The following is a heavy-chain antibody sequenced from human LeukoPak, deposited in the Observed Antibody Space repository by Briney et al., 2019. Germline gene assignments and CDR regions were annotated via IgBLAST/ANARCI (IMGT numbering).Heavy chain of an antibody. V-gene: IGHV3-15*01. CDR1: GFTFSSYA. Sequence: GRSLRLSCAASGFTFSSYAMGWVRQAPGKGLEWVGRIKSKTDGGTTDYAAPVKGRFTVSRDDSKNTLYLQMNSLKTEDTAVYYCTTDEVYYYDSSGYYTDYWGQGTLVTVSS. CDR2: IKSKTDGGTT. CDR3: TTDEVYYYDSSGYYTDY. J-gene: IGHJ4*02. D-gene: IGHD3-22*01.